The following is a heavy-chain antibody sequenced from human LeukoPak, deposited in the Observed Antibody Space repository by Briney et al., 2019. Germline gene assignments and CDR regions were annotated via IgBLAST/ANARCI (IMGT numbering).Heavy chain of an antibody. J-gene: IGHJ4*02. CDR3: ATGKPYGSGSYLDY. V-gene: IGHV1-24*01. D-gene: IGHD3-10*01. CDR2: FDPEDGAT. CDR1: GYTLTELS. Sequence: ASVKVSCKVSGYTLTELSMHWVRQAPGKGLEWMGGFDPEDGATIYAQKFQGRVTMTEDTSTDTAYMELSSLRSEDTAVYYCATGKPYGSGSYLDYWGQGTLVTVSS.